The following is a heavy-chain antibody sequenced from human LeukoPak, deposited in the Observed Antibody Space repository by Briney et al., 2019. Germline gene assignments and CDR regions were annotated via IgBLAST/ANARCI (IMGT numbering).Heavy chain of an antibody. D-gene: IGHD2-2*01. J-gene: IGHJ5*02. Sequence: ASVKVSSKAYGYTFSDYYMQWVRQAPGQGREWMGWINPKSGGANFAEKFQGRVTMTRYTSIRTVYMELSRVTYDDTAVYYCARGVGTSWFDPWGQGTLVTVSS. CDR2: INPKSGGA. CDR1: GYTFSDYY. V-gene: IGHV1-2*02. CDR3: ARGVGTSWFDP.